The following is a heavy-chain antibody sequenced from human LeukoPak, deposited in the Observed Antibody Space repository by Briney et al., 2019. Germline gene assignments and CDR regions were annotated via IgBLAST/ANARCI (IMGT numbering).Heavy chain of an antibody. V-gene: IGHV1-2*02. CDR3: ASPDRQERTSGSYTYYYYGMDV. CDR2: INPNSGGT. D-gene: IGHD1-26*01. CDR1: GYTFTGYY. J-gene: IGHJ6*02. Sequence: GASVKVSCKASGYTFTGYYMHWVRQAPGQGLEWMGWINPNSGGTNYAQKFQGRVTMTRDTSISTAYMELSRLRSDDTAVYYCASPDRQERTSGSYTYYYYGMDVWGQGTTVTVSS.